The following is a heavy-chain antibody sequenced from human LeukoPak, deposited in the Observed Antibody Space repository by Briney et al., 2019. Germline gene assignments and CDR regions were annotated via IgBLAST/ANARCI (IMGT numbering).Heavy chain of an antibody. D-gene: IGHD5-12*01. CDR3: AKDTASPDRYSGYDYPDY. CDR1: GFTFSSYA. J-gene: IGHJ4*02. Sequence: GGSLRLSCAASGFTFSSYAMSWVRQAPGKGLEWVSAISGSGGSTYYADSVKGRFTISRDNSKNTLYLQMNSLRAEDTAVYYCAKDTASPDRYSGYDYPDYWGQGTLVTVSS. CDR2: ISGSGGST. V-gene: IGHV3-23*01.